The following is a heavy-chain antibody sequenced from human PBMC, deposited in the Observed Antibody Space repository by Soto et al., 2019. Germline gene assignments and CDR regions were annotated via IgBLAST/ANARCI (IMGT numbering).Heavy chain of an antibody. V-gene: IGHV4-59*08. CDR3: ARHTILTGYYFDY. J-gene: IGHJ4*02. D-gene: IGHD3-9*01. CDR1: GGSISYYY. Sequence: SETLSLTCTVSGGSISYYYWSWIRQPPGKGLEWIGYIYYSGSTKYNPSLKSRVTISVDTSKNQFSLKLSSVTAADTAVYYCARHTILTGYYFDYWGQGTLVTVSS. CDR2: IYYSGST.